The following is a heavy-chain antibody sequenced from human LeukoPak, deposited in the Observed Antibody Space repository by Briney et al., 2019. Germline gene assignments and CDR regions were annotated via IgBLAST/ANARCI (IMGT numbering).Heavy chain of an antibody. CDR1: GGSISSSSYY. D-gene: IGHD3-10*01. CDR2: IYYSGST. CDR3: ARLVLLYAWFDP. Sequence: SETLSLTCTVSGGSISSSSYYWGWIRQPPGTGLEWIGSIYYSGSTYYNPSLKSRVTISVDTSKNQFSLKLSSVTAADTAVYYCARLVLLYAWFDPRGQGTLVTVSS. V-gene: IGHV4-39*01. J-gene: IGHJ5*02.